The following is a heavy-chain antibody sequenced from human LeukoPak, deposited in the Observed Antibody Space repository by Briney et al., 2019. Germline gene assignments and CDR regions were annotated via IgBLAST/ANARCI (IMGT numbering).Heavy chain of an antibody. CDR2: ISYDGSNK. CDR1: GFTFSSYA. D-gene: IGHD2-21*02. CDR3: ARDDCDI. V-gene: IGHV3-30-3*01. Sequence: PGRSLRISCAASGFTFSSYAMHWVRQAPGKGLEWVAVISYDGSNKYYADSVKGRFTISRDNSKNTLYLQMNSLRAEDTAVYYCARDDCDIWGQGTMVTVSS. J-gene: IGHJ3*02.